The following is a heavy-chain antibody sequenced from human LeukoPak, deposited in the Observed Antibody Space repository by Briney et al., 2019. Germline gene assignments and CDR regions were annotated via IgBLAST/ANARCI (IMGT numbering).Heavy chain of an antibody. CDR3: AKDHYFVTGYYSYLDV. CDR2: ISGSGGST. V-gene: IGHV3-23*01. J-gene: IGHJ6*03. D-gene: IGHD2-21*02. CDR1: GFTFSSYC. Sequence: GGSLRLSCAASGFTFSSYCMSWVRQAPGKGLEWVSTISGSGGSTYYADSVKGRFTIAGDNSKNTSYLEMNSLRAEDTAVYYCAKDHYFVTGYYSYLDVWGKGTTVTISS.